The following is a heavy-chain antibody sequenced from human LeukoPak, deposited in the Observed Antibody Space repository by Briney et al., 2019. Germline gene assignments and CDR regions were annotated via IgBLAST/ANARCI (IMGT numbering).Heavy chain of an antibody. D-gene: IGHD1-26*01. Sequence: SETLSLTCTVSGGSISSSSYYWGWIRQPPGKGLEWIGSIYYSGSTYYNPSLKSRVTISVGTSKNQFSLKLSSVTAADTAVYYCAIVGATPIGYWGQGTLVTVSS. CDR3: AIVGATPIGY. CDR2: IYYSGST. V-gene: IGHV4-39*01. CDR1: GGSISSSSYY. J-gene: IGHJ4*02.